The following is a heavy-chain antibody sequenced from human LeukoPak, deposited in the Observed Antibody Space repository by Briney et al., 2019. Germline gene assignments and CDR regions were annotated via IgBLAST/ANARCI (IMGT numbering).Heavy chain of an antibody. J-gene: IGHJ4*02. V-gene: IGHV3-7*03. CDR2: IKEDGSQK. CDR1: GFTFSSYW. D-gene: IGHD3-16*02. CDR3: AREIIGAASAFDC. Sequence: GSLRXSCAASGFTFSSYWMAWVRQAPGKGLEWVANIKEDGSQKYHVDSVKGRFTISRDNAKNSLYLQMNSLSGEDTAVYYCAREIIGAASAFDCWSQGTLVTVSS.